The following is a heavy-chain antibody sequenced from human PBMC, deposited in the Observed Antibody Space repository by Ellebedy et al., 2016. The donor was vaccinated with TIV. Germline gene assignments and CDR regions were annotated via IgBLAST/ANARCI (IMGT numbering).Heavy chain of an antibody. Sequence: AASVKVSCKASGYAFISYYIHWVRQAPGQGLEWMGILSPDSGTTKFAQKFQGRVTMTRDTSLNTVNLEMRSLRLDAAAIYYCARGRWMVDGNFTMLGEFDHWGRGTLVAVSS. D-gene: IGHD2-8*01. V-gene: IGHV1-46*01. CDR2: LSPDSGTT. CDR3: ARGRWMVDGNFTMLGEFDH. CDR1: GYAFISYY. J-gene: IGHJ4*02.